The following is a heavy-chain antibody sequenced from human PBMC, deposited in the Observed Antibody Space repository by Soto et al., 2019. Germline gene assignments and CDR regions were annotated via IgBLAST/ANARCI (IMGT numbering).Heavy chain of an antibody. V-gene: IGHV3-15*01. D-gene: IGHD1-20*01. CDR3: TRYPRVYSGWFDP. Sequence: GSLLLACSSSGFTFSNAWMSWVRQAPGKGLEWVGRIKSKTDGGTTDYAAPVKGRFTISRDDSKNTLYLQMNSLKTEDTAVYYCTRYPRVYSGWFDPWGQGTLVTVSS. J-gene: IGHJ5*02. CDR2: IKSKTDGGTT. CDR1: GFTFSNAW.